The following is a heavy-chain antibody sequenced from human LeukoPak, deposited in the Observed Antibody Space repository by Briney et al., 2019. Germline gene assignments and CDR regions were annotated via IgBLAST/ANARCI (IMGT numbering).Heavy chain of an antibody. Sequence: MPSQTLSLTCGVSGGSVSTIGYYWSWIRQPPGKGLEWIGYIYSSGSTNYNPSLKSRVTMSVDTSKSQFSLKLSSVTAADTAVYYCASVPMVRGVIEKALFDYWGQGTLVTVSS. CDR2: IYSSGST. V-gene: IGHV4-61*08. J-gene: IGHJ4*02. D-gene: IGHD3-10*01. CDR1: GGSVSTIGYY. CDR3: ASVPMVRGVIEKALFDY.